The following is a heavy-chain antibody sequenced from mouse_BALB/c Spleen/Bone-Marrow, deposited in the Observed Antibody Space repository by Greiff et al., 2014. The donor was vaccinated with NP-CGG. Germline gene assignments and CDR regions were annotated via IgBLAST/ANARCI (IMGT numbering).Heavy chain of an antibody. Sequence: EVQLQQSGAELVKPGASVKLSCTASGFNIKDTYMHWVKQRPEQGLEWIGRIDPANGNTKYDPKFQGKATITADTSSNTAYLRLSSLTSEDTAVYYCAVYDYEGFAYWGQGTLVTVSA. J-gene: IGHJ3*01. D-gene: IGHD2-4*01. CDR1: GFNIKDTY. V-gene: IGHV14-3*02. CDR3: AVYDYEGFAY. CDR2: IDPANGNT.